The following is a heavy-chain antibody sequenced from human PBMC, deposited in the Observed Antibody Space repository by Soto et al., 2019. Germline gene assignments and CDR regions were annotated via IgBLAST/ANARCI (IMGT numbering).Heavy chain of an antibody. D-gene: IGHD2-21*01. CDR3: ASATTPTYFFDY. V-gene: IGHV3-21*01. J-gene: IGHJ4*02. CDR1: GFTFSSYS. Sequence: GGSLRLSCAASGFTFSSYSMNWVRQAPGKGLEWVSFISTSSSFIYYGDSVKGRFTISRDNAKKSLYLQMNNLRAEDTAVYYCASATTPTYFFDYWGQGALVTVSS. CDR2: ISTSSSFI.